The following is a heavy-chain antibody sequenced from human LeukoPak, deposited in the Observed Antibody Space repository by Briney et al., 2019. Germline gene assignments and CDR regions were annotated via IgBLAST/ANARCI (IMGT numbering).Heavy chain of an antibody. V-gene: IGHV3-30-3*01. Sequence: GRSPRLSCAASGFTFSSYAMHWVRQAPGKGLEWVAVISYDGSNKYYADSVKGRFTISRDNSKNTLYLQMNSLRAEDTAVYYCARAGVQGATDYWGQGTLVTVSS. J-gene: IGHJ4*02. CDR2: ISYDGSNK. CDR3: ARAGVQGATDY. CDR1: GFTFSSYA. D-gene: IGHD1-26*01.